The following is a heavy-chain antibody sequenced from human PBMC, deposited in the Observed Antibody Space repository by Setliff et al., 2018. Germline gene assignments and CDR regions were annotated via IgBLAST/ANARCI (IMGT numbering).Heavy chain of an antibody. Sequence: SETLSLTCAVYGGSFSGYYWSWIRQPPGKGLEWIGEVNHSGSTNYNPSLKSRVTISVDTSKNQFSLELSSVTAADTAVYYCARAIYSSGWYLRYYYYMDVWGKGTTVT. CDR3: ARAIYSSGWYLRYYYYMDV. CDR1: GGSFSGYY. D-gene: IGHD6-19*01. V-gene: IGHV4-34*01. J-gene: IGHJ6*03. CDR2: VNHSGST.